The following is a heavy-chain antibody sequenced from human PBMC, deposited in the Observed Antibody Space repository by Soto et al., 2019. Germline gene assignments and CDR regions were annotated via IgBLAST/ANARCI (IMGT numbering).Heavy chain of an antibody. D-gene: IGHD1-26*01. CDR1: GFTLSRHT. J-gene: IGHJ4*02. Sequence: PGGSLRLSFAASGFTLSRHTMNWVLQSPGKGLECLSYISGSGATIYYADSVKGRFTISRDNAKNSLYLQINSLRADDTAVYYCARGERAQTPDNWGQGTLVTVSS. CDR3: ARGERAQTPDN. CDR2: ISGSGATI. V-gene: IGHV3-48*04.